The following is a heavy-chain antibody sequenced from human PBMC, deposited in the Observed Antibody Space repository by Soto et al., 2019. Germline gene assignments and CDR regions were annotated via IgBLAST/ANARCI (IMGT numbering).Heavy chain of an antibody. J-gene: IGHJ5*01. CDR2: VYSSGGT. CDR1: GGSMTSYY. V-gene: IGHV4-4*07. D-gene: IGHD3-3*01. CDR3: ARGQRFPDWFDS. Sequence: SETLSLTCTVSGGSMTSYYWTWIRQPAGKGLEWIGRVYSSGGTHYNPSLKSRVTISLDTSKNQYSLRLYYVNAAATAVYFCARGQRFPDWFDSWGKVXLVTFSS.